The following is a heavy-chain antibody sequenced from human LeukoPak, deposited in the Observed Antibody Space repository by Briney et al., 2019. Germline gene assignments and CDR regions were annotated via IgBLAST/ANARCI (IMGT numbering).Heavy chain of an antibody. Sequence: SVKVSCKASGGTFSSYAISWVRQAPGQGLEWMGRIIPIFGTANYAQKFQGRVTITTDESTSTACMELSSLRSEDTAVYYCARDSPSRDGYNYVDYWGQGTLVTVSS. J-gene: IGHJ4*02. CDR1: GGTFSSYA. CDR2: IIPIFGTA. D-gene: IGHD5-24*01. V-gene: IGHV1-69*05. CDR3: ARDSPSRDGYNYVDY.